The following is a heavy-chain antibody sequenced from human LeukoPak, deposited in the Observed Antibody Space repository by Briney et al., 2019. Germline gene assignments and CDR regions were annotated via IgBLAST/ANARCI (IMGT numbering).Heavy chain of an antibody. CDR1: GYTFTSYY. CDR2: INPSGGST. CDR3: ARDPDIVVVPAHNWFDP. V-gene: IGHV1-46*01. Sequence: VASVKVSCKASGYTFTSYYMHWVRQAPGQGLEWMGIINPSGGSTSYAQKFQGRVTMTRDTSTSAAYMELRSLRSDDTAVYYCARDPDIVVVPAHNWFDPWGQGTLVTVSS. D-gene: IGHD2-2*01. J-gene: IGHJ5*02.